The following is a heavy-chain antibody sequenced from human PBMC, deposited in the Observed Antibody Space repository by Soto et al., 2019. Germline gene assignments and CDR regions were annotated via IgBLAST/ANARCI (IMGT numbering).Heavy chain of an antibody. J-gene: IGHJ2*01. D-gene: IGHD6-6*01. CDR2: IIPIFGTA. Sequence: ASVKVSCKASGGTFSSYAISWVRQAPGQGLEWMGGIIPIFGTANYAQKFQGRVTITADESTSTAYMELSSLRSEDTAVYYCARPYSSSPSSYWYFGLWRRRPLVTVSS. CDR1: GGTFSSYA. V-gene: IGHV1-69*13. CDR3: ARPYSSSPSSYWYFGL.